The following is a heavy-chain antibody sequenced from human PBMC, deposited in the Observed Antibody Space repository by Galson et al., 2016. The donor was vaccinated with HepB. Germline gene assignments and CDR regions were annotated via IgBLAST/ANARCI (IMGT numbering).Heavy chain of an antibody. V-gene: IGHV3-33*01. CDR2: IWYDGSNK. CDR3: AREAPIAAPGANDC. D-gene: IGHD6-13*01. J-gene: IGHJ4*02. Sequence: SLRLSCAASGFTCNSFGMHWVRQAPGKGLEWVAVIWYDGSNKYYGDSVKGRFTISRDNSKNTLYLQMNSLRAEDTAIYYCAREAPIAAPGANDCWGQGTQVTVSS. CDR1: GFTCNSFG.